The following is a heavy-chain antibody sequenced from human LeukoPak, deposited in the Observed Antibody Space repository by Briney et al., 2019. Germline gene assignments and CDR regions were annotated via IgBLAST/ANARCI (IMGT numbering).Heavy chain of an antibody. J-gene: IGHJ4*02. CDR2: IKQDGSEK. CDR1: GFTFSSYW. D-gene: IGHD3-16*01. V-gene: IGHV3-7*03. Sequence: GGSLRLSCAASGFTFSSYWMSWVRQAPGKGLEWVANIKQDGSEKYYVDSVKGRFTISRDNAKNSLYLQMNSLRAEDTAVYYCAKDRMITFGGVKDFDYWGQGTLVTVSS. CDR3: AKDRMITFGGVKDFDY.